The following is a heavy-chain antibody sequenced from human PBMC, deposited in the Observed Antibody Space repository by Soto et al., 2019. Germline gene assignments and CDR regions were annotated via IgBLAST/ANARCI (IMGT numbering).Heavy chain of an antibody. J-gene: IGHJ6*03. CDR2: IKEDGSEK. CDR3: ARGRTIFGNSSYMDV. V-gene: IGHV3-7*01. Sequence: PGGSVRLSCTASGCAFSSYSMTWVRQAPGEGLEWLANIKEDGSEKYYVDSVTGRFTFSRDNAKNSLYLEMNSLRAEDTAVYYCARGRTIFGNSSYMDVWGKGTTVTVSS. D-gene: IGHD3-3*01. CDR1: GCAFSSYS.